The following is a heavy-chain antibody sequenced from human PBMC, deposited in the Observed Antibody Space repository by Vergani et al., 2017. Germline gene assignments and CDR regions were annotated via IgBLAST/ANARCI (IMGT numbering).Heavy chain of an antibody. J-gene: IGHJ6*03. Sequence: QVQLQESGPGLVKPSGTLSLTCAVSGGSISSSNWWSWVRQPPGKGLEWIGDIYHSGHTNYNPSLKSRVTISVDTSKNQFSLKLSSVTAADTAVYYCARGSLGDFWSGYAHYYYYMDVWGKGTTVTVSS. CDR3: ARGSLGDFWSGYAHYYYYMDV. CDR2: IYHSGHT. CDR1: GGSISSSNW. D-gene: IGHD3-3*01. V-gene: IGHV4-4*02.